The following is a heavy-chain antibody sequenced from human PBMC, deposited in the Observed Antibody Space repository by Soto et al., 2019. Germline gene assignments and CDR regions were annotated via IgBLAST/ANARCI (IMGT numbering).Heavy chain of an antibody. D-gene: IGHD3-3*01. CDR1: GFTFDDYP. Sequence: EVQLVESGGDLVQPGRSLRLSCAASGFTFDDYPMHWVRQVPGKGLEWVSGISWNSKIVGYADSVRGRFSISRDNAKKSLYLQMNGLRPEDTALYFCVKDRLTSIFGLVYDGVVIWGRGTMVTVSS. CDR3: VKDRLTSIFGLVYDGVVI. J-gene: IGHJ3*02. CDR2: ISWNSKIV. V-gene: IGHV3-9*01.